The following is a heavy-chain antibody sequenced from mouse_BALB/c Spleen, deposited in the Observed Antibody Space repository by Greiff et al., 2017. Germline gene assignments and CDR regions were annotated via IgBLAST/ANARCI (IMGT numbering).Heavy chain of an antibody. V-gene: IGHV1-69*02. CDR2: IYPSDSYT. CDR3: TRTRAMDY. Sequence: QVQLQQPGAELVRPGASVKLSCKASGYTFTSYWINWVKQRPGQGLEWIGNIYPSDSYTNYNQKFKDKATLTVDKSSSTAYMQLSSPTSEDSAVYYCTRTRAMDYGGQGTSVTVSS. J-gene: IGHJ4*01. CDR1: GYTFTSYW.